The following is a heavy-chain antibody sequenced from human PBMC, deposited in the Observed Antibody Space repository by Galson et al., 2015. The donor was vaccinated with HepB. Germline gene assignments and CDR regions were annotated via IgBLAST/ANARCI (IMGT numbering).Heavy chain of an antibody. J-gene: IGHJ3*02. CDR1: GGSISSGGYS. Sequence: TLSLTCAVSGGSISSGGYSWSWIRQPPGQGLEWIGYIYHSGSTYYNPSLKSRVTISVDRSKNQFSLKLSSVTAADTAVYYCARDRHPEGRIDIWGQGTMVTVSS. CDR2: IYHSGST. D-gene: IGHD1-14*01. CDR3: ARDRHPEGRIDI. V-gene: IGHV4-30-2*01.